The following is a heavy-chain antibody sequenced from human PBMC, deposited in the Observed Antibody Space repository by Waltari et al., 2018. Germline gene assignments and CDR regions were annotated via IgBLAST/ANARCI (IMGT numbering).Heavy chain of an antibody. V-gene: IGHV3-48*03. CDR3: ARVGGYYYYYMDV. D-gene: IGHD3-16*01. CDR2: ITTSDRSI. J-gene: IGHJ6*03. CDR1: GFRFGCYE. Sequence: VQLVESGGGLVQPGGSLRVACVASGFRFGCYEMIGVRQAPGKGLEWVSYITTSDRSIYYADSVKGRFTISRDNAKNSLYLQMNSLRVEDTAVYYCARVGGYYYYYMDVWGKGTTVTVSS.